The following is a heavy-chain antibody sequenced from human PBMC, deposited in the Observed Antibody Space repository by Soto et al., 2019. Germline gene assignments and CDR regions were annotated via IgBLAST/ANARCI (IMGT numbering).Heavy chain of an antibody. D-gene: IGHD1-26*01. CDR2: INNDGSST. Sequence: GGSLRLTCAASGFPFSIYWRHLVRQSPGKGLVWVSRINNDGSSTCYADSVKGRFTTSRDSAKHTLYLQMNSLRAEDTAVYYFERNRGLRSMWQPTTYSGLAVWAQG. CDR3: ERNRGLRSMWQPTTYSGLAV. CDR1: GFPFSIYW. J-gene: IGHJ6*02. V-gene: IGHV3-74*01.